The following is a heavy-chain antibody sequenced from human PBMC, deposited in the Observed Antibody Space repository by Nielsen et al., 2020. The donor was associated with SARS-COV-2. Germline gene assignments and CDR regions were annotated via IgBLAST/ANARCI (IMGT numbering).Heavy chain of an antibody. CDR3: ASPDVLRYFDWLLPFDY. J-gene: IGHJ4*02. Sequence: LSLTCAASGFTFDDYAMHWVRQAPGKGLEWVSGISWNSGSIGYADSVKGRFTISRDNAKNSLYLQMNSLRAEDTAVYYCASPDVLRYFDWLLPFDYWGQGTLVTVSS. D-gene: IGHD3-9*01. CDR1: GFTFDDYA. CDR2: ISWNSGSI. V-gene: IGHV3-9*01.